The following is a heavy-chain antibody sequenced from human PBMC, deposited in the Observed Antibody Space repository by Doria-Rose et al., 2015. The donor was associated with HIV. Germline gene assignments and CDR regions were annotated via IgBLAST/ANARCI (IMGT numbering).Heavy chain of an antibody. CDR2: IFSDDER. J-gene: IGHJ4*02. D-gene: IGHD6-13*01. CDR3: ARIKSSRWYHKYYFDF. V-gene: IGHV2-26*01. Sequence: VTLKESGPVLVKPTETLTLTCTVSGVSLSSPGMGVSWIRQPQGKALEWLANIFSDDERSYKTSLKSRLTISRGTSKSQVVLTMTDMDPVDTATYYCARIKSSRWYHKYYFDFWGQGTLVIVSA. CDR1: GVSLSSPGMG.